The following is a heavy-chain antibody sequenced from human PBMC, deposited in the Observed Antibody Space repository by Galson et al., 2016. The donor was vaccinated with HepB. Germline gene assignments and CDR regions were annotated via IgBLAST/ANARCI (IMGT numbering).Heavy chain of an antibody. CDR1: GDSSNSSNW. D-gene: IGHD1-26*01. CDR3: ARRWALRFDP. CDR2: IYHSEST. Sequence: ETLSLTCAVSGDSSNSSNWWIWVRQPPGKGLEWIGEIYHSESTIYNPSLESRVTITVDKSKNQFSLKVSSMTAAATAVYYCARRWALRFDPWGQGTLVTVPS. J-gene: IGHJ5*02. V-gene: IGHV4-4*02.